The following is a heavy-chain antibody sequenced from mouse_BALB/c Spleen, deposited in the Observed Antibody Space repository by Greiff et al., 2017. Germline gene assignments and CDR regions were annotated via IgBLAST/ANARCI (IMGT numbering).Heavy chain of an antibody. J-gene: IGHJ4*01. CDR2: ISSGGST. V-gene: IGHV5-6-5*01. CDR1: GFTFSSYA. Sequence: EVHLVESGGGLVKPGGSLKLSCAASGFTFSSYAMSWVRQTPEKRLEWVASISSGGSTYYPDSVKGRFTISRDNARNILYLQMSSLRSEDTAMYYCARVYYGKRDDAMDYWGQGTSVTVSS. D-gene: IGHD2-1*01. CDR3: ARVYYGKRDDAMDY.